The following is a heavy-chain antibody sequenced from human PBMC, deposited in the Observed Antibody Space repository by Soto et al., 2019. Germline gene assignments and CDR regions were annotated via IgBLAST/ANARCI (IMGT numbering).Heavy chain of an antibody. CDR1: GYTFTSYC. V-gene: IGHV1-18*01. CDR3: ARDVIVGAAADY. D-gene: IGHD1-26*01. CDR2: ISTYNGNT. J-gene: IGHJ4*02. Sequence: ASVKVSCKASGYTFTSYCISWVRQAPGQGLEWMGWISTYNGNTNYAQKLQGRVTMTTDTSTSTAYMELRSLRSDDTAVYYCARDVIVGAAADYWGQGTLVTVSS.